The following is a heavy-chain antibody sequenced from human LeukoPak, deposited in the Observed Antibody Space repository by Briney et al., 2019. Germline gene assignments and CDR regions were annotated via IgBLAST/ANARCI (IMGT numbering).Heavy chain of an antibody. CDR1: GFAFSSYE. Sequence: GGSLRLSCAASGFAFSSYEMNWVRQAPGKGLEWVSYISTSGNTRYYADSVKGRFTISRDNAKNSLYLQMNSLRVEDTAVYYCARELSGTTSYYFDYWGQGTLVTVSS. J-gene: IGHJ4*02. CDR3: ARELSGTTSYYFDY. CDR2: ISTSGNTR. D-gene: IGHD1-7*01. V-gene: IGHV3-48*03.